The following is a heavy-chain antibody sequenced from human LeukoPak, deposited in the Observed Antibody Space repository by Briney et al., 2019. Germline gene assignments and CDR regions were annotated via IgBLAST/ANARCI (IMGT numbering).Heavy chain of an antibody. CDR3: ARAALDSTVVTPCFDY. CDR2: IRSKANSYAT. D-gene: IGHD4-23*01. J-gene: IGHJ4*02. Sequence: GGSLRLSCAASGFTFSGSAMHWVRQASGKGLEWVGRIRSKANSYATAYAASVKGRFTISRDNAKSSMWLQMNNLRAEDTAVYYCARAALDSTVVTPCFDYWGQGTLVTVSS. V-gene: IGHV3-73*01. CDR1: GFTFSGSA.